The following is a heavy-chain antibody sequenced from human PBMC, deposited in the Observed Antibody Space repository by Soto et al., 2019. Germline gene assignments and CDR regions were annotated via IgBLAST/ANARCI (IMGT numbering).Heavy chain of an antibody. Sequence: GGSLRLSCAASGFTFSDYYMSWIRQAPGKGLEWVSYISSSGSTIYYADSVKGRFTISRDNSKNSLFLQMNSLRAEDTAVYYCAKEGERWRVRDSYYYMDVWGRGTAVTVSS. CDR1: GFTFSDYY. V-gene: IGHV3-11*01. CDR3: AKEGERWRVRDSYYYMDV. CDR2: ISSSGSTI. D-gene: IGHD6-19*01. J-gene: IGHJ6*03.